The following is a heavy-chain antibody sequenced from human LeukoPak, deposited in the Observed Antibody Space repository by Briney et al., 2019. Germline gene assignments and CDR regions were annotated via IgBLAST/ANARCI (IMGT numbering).Heavy chain of an antibody. V-gene: IGHV4-31*03. Sequence: SQTLSLTCTVSGGSISSGGYYWSWIRQHPGKDLEWIGYIYYSGSTYYNPSLKSRVTISVDTSKNQFSLKLSSVTAADTAVYYCARWTYYDIGAEFDYWGQGTLVTVSS. CDR2: IYYSGST. D-gene: IGHD3-9*01. J-gene: IGHJ4*02. CDR1: GGSISSGGYY. CDR3: ARWTYYDIGAEFDY.